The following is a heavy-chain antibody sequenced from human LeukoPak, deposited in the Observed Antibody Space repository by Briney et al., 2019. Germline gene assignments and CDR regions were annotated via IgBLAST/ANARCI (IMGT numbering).Heavy chain of an antibody. V-gene: IGHV1-46*01. CDR2: INPSGGST. J-gene: IGHJ5*02. CDR1: GYTFTSYY. CDR3: ARATSIRGEFDP. D-gene: IGHD5-12*01. Sequence: ASVKVSCKASGYTFTSYYMHWVRQAPGQGLEWMGIINPSGGSTSYAQKFQGRVTMTRDMSTSTVYMELSSLRSEDTAVYYCARATSIRGEFDPWGQGTLVTVSS.